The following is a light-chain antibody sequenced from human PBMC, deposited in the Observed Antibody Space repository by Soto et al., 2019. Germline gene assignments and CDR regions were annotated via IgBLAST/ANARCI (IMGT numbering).Light chain of an antibody. V-gene: IGKV3-15*01. CDR3: QHYNNWPRT. CDR2: GAS. CDR1: QSVSRN. J-gene: IGKJ1*01. Sequence: EIVMTQSPATLSVSPGERATLSCRASQSVSRNLAWYQQKPGQAPRLLIYGASTRATGIPARFSGSGSGTEFTLTVSSLQSEGFAVYYCQHYNNWPRTFGQGTKVDIK.